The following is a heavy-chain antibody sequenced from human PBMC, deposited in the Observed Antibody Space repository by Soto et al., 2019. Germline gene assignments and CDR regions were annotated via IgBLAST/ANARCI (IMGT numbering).Heavy chain of an antibody. V-gene: IGHV4-39*01. J-gene: IGHJ1*01. CDR3: ATVLFGESHH. CDR1: GGSISSSSYY. Sequence: QLQLQESGPGLVKPSETLSLTCTVSGGSISSSSYYWGWIRQPPGKGLEWIGSIYYSGSTHYNPSLKSRVTISVDTSKNQFSLKLSSVTAADTAVYYCATVLFGESHHLGQGTLVTVSS. CDR2: IYYSGST. D-gene: IGHD3-10*01.